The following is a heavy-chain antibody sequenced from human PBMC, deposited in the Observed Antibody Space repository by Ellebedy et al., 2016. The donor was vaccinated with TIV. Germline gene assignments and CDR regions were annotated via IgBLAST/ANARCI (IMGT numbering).Heavy chain of an antibody. D-gene: IGHD3-10*01. CDR3: ARWFGELLYIRWFDP. Sequence: SETLSLTCTVSGDSISRSSYYWGWIRQPPGTGLEWIGSIYYTGSTDYNPSLKSRVAMSADTSKNQFSLRLSSVTAADTAVYYCARWFGELLYIRWFDPWGQGTLVTVSS. V-gene: IGHV4-39*01. J-gene: IGHJ5*02. CDR2: IYYTGST. CDR1: GDSISRSSYY.